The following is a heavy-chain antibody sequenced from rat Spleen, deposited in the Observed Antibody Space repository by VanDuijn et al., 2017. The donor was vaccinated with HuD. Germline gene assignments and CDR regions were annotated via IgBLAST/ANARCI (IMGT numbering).Heavy chain of an antibody. J-gene: IGHJ3*01. V-gene: IGHV5-46*01. Sequence: EVQLVESGGGLVQPGRSMKLSCAASGFTFSSFPMAWVRQAPTKGLEWVATISTSGGSTYYRDSVKGRFTISRDNAKSTLYLQMDSLRSEDTATYYCASRAPFAYWGQGTLVTVSS. D-gene: IGHD4-1*01. CDR1: GFTFSSFP. CDR3: ASRAPFAY. CDR2: ISTSGGST.